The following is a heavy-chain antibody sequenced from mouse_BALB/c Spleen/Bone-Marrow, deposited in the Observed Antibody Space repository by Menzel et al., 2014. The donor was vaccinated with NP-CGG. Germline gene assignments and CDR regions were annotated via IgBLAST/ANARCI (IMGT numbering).Heavy chain of an antibody. J-gene: IGHJ4*01. Sequence: DVELVESGAELVKPGASVKLSCTASGFNIKDTYMHWVKQRPEQGLEWIGRIDPANGNTKYDPKFQGKATITADTSSNTAYLQLSSLTSEDTAVYYCARWEYYAMDSWGQGTSVTVSS. D-gene: IGHD4-1*01. CDR2: IDPANGNT. V-gene: IGHV14-3*02. CDR3: ARWEYYAMDS. CDR1: GFNIKDTY.